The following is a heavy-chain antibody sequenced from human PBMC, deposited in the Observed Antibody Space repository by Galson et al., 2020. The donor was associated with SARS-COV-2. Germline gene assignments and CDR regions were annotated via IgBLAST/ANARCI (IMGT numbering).Heavy chain of an antibody. CDR3: ARLTRRDAAMAPHYYFDY. CDR2: IYYSGST. D-gene: IGHD5-18*01. CDR1: GGSISSSSYY. Sequence: SETLSLTCTVSGGSISSSSYYWGWIRQPPGKGLEWIGSIYYSGSTYYNPSLKSRVTISVDTSKNQYSLKLSSVTAADTAVYYCARLTRRDAAMAPHYYFDYWGQGTLVTVSS. V-gene: IGHV4-39*01. J-gene: IGHJ4*02.